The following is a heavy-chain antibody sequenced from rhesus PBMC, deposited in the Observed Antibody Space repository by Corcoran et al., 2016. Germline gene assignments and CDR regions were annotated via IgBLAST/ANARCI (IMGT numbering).Heavy chain of an antibody. CDR2: IHGRGSST. J-gene: IGHJ6*01. V-gene: IGHV4-169*01. CDR1: GCCCRCCY. D-gene: IGHD1-20*01. CDR3: VRRNSRDYGLDS. Sequence: QLPLQESGPGLVKPSETMSVTCAVPGCCCRCCYWPWIRQAPGKGLAGIGYIHGRGSSTNYNPSLKSRVTLSVDTSKNQFSLKLSSVTAADTAVYYCVRRNSRDYGLDSWGQGVVVTVSS.